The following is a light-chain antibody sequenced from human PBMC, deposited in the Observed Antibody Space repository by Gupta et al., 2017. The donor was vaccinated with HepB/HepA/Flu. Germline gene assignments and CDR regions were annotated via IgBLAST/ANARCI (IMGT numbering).Light chain of an antibody. J-gene: IGKJ1*01. CDR1: QSVRSSY. CDR2: GAS. V-gene: IGKV3-20*01. Sequence: EIVFTQSPGTLSLSPGERTTLSCRASQSVRSSYLSWYQQKPGQAPRLLIYGASISAPGIPDRFSGSGCGTEFTLTIIRREPEDFAVYYCHQESSSPWTFGQGTKVEIK. CDR3: HQESSSPWT.